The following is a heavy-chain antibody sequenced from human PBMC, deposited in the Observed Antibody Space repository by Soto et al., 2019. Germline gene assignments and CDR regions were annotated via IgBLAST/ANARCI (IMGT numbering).Heavy chain of an antibody. J-gene: IGHJ6*03. CDR1: GFTFSVYT. CDR2: IFGSGGGI. D-gene: IGHD1-7*01. Sequence: PGGSLRLSCEASGFTFSVYTMNWVRQVPGKGLQWVSGIFGSGGGIQYADSVRGRFTVSRDNSKNTLYLQMDSLRSEDTAVYYCAGTTSHYWYYMDVWGKGTTVTVSS. V-gene: IGHV3-23*01. CDR3: AGTTSHYWYYMDV.